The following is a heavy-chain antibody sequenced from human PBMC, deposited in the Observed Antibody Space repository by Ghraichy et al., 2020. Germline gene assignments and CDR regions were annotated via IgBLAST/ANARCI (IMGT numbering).Heavy chain of an antibody. D-gene: IGHD3-22*01. CDR2: ISWDGGST. CDR1: GFTFDDYT. J-gene: IGHJ4*02. V-gene: IGHV3-43*01. Sequence: GGSLRLSCAASGFTFDDYTMHWVRQAPGKGLEWVSLISWDGGSTYYADSVKGRFTISRDNSKNSLYLQMNSLRTEDTALYYCAKGYYDSSPWYFDYWGQGTLVTVSS. CDR3: AKGYYDSSPWYFDY.